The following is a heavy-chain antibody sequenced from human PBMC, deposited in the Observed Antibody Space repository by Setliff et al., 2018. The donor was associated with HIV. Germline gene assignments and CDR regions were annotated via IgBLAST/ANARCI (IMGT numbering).Heavy chain of an antibody. J-gene: IGHJ6*02. Sequence: SETLSLTCTVSGGSISSYYWSWIRQPPGKGLEWIGYIYYSGSTNYNPSRKSRVTISVDTSTNQFSLKLSSVTAADTAVYYCARFRGTTVKLFYYYYGMDVWGQGTTVTVSS. CDR3: ARFRGTTVKLFYYYYGMDV. CDR1: GGSISSYY. D-gene: IGHD4-17*01. CDR2: IYYSGST. V-gene: IGHV4-59*01.